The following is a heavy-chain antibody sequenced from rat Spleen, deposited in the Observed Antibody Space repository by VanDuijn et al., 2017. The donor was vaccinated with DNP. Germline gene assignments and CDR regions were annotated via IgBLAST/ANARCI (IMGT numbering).Heavy chain of an antibody. CDR1: GFTFSNYG. CDR2: ISTSGGST. V-gene: IGHV5S13*01. CDR3: ATRVYFDY. J-gene: IGHJ2*01. D-gene: IGHD1-11*01. Sequence: EVQLVESGGGLVQPGRSLKLSCAASGFTFSNYGMAWVRQAPKKGLEWVATISTSGGSTYYRDSVKGRFTISRDNAKSTLYLQMDSLRSEDTATYYCATRVYFDYWGQGVMVTVSS.